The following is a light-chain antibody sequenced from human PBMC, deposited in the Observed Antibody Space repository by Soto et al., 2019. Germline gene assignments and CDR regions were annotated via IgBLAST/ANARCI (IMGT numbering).Light chain of an antibody. CDR2: DVS. Sequence: QSALTQPPSASGSPGQSVTISCTGTSSDVGGYNYVSWYQQHPGKAPKLQIYDVSKRPSGVPDRFSGSKSGNTASLTVSGLQAEDEADYYCSSYAGSNNVVFGGGTKLTVL. J-gene: IGLJ3*02. V-gene: IGLV2-8*01. CDR3: SSYAGSNNVV. CDR1: SSDVGGYNY.